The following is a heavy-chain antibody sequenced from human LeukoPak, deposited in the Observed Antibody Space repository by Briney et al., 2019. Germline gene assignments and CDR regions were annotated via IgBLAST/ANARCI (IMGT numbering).Heavy chain of an antibody. Sequence: ASVKVSCKASGYTFTSYGISWVRQAPGQGREWMGWISAYNGNTNYAQKLQGRVTMTTDTSTSTAYMELRSLRSDDTAVYYCARGPYSSSWYVENWFDPWGQGTLVTVSS. CDR1: GYTFTSYG. V-gene: IGHV1-18*01. D-gene: IGHD6-13*01. CDR3: ARGPYSSSWYVENWFDP. CDR2: ISAYNGNT. J-gene: IGHJ5*02.